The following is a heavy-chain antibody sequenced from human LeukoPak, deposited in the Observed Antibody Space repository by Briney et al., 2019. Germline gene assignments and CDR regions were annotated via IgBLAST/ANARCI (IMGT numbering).Heavy chain of an antibody. CDR1: GYSFTSYW. CDR2: IYPRDSDT. CDR3: ARPAEGGYSAYDFGS. Sequence: GESLKISCKGSGYSFTSYWIGWVRQMPGKGLEWMGIIYPRDSDTRYSPSFQGQVTISADKSISTAYLQWSSLKASDTGIYYCARPAEGGYSAYDFGSWGQGTLVTVSS. V-gene: IGHV5-51*01. J-gene: IGHJ4*02. D-gene: IGHD5-12*01.